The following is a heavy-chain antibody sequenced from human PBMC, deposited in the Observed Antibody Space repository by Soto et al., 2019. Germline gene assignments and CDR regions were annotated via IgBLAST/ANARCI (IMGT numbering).Heavy chain of an antibody. CDR2: ISDDGDKR. V-gene: IGHV3-30*18. CDR1: GFTFSNYG. D-gene: IGHD1-26*01. Sequence: GESLRLSCVVSGFTFSNYGMHWVRQPPGKGLEWVALISDDGDKRYYADSVRGRLIISRDNSKDTLYLQMNSLGPDDTAVYFCAKARVRIVGANSFDYWGQGTPVTVSS. J-gene: IGHJ4*02. CDR3: AKARVRIVGANSFDY.